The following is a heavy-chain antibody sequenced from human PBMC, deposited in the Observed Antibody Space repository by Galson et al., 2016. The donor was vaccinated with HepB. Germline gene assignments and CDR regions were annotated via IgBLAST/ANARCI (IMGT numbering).Heavy chain of an antibody. D-gene: IGHD1-26*01. CDR3: ARDGTLSGSYYHFYGMDV. Sequence: SVKVFCKASGYSFISYGISWVRQARGQGLEWMGWISTYNGNTNYEQKFKGRVTLTADISTSTAQMELRSLRSDDTAVYYCARDGTLSGSYYHFYGMDVWGQGTTVTVSS. CDR2: ISTYNGNT. CDR1: GYSFISYG. J-gene: IGHJ6*02. V-gene: IGHV1-18*01.